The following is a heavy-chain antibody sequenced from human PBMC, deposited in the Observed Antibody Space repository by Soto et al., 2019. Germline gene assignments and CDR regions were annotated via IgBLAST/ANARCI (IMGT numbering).Heavy chain of an antibody. J-gene: IGHJ6*02. Sequence: QVQLVQSGAEVKKPGASVKVSCKASGYTFTSYDINWVRQATGQGLEWMGWMNPNSGNTGYAQKFQARVTMTRNTSISTAYMELSSLRSEVTAVYYCARGREVRGVIITDYYYYGMDVWGQGTTVTVSS. D-gene: IGHD3-10*01. CDR1: GYTFTSYD. V-gene: IGHV1-8*01. CDR3: ARGREVRGVIITDYYYYGMDV. CDR2: MNPNSGNT.